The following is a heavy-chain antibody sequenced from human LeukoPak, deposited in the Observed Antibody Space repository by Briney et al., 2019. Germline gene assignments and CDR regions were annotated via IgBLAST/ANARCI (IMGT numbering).Heavy chain of an antibody. V-gene: IGHV3-30*02. CDR1: GFTFSSYG. CDR3: AKPLWFGESP. CDR2: IRYDGSSK. J-gene: IGHJ5*02. Sequence: GGSLRLSCAASGFTFSSYGMHWVRQAPGKGLEWVAFIRYDGSSKYYADSVKGRFTISRDNSKNTLYLQMNSLRAEDTAVYYCAKPLWFGESPWGQGTLVTVSS. D-gene: IGHD3-10*01.